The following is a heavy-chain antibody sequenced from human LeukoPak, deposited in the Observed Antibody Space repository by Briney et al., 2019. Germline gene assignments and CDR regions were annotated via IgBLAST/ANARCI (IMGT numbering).Heavy chain of an antibody. CDR2: INPNSGGT. CDR3: ARGGYYDRSAYPDY. V-gene: IGHV1-2*07. J-gene: IGHJ4*02. D-gene: IGHD3-22*01. Sequence: GASVKVSCKASGYTFTGYYMHWVRQAPGQGLEWMGWINPNSGGTNYAHKFQGRVTMTRDTSISTAYMELSRLRSDDTAVYYCARGGYYDRSAYPDYWGQGTLVTVSS. CDR1: GYTFTGYY.